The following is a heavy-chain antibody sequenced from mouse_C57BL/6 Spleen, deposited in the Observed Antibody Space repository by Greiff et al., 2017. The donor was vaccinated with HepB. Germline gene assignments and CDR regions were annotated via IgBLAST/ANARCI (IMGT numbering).Heavy chain of an antibody. V-gene: IGHV1-72*01. Sequence: VQLQQPGAELVKPGASVKLSCKASGYTFTSYWMHWVKQRPGRGLEWIGRIDPNSGGTKYNEKFKRKATMTVDKPSSTAYMQLSSLTSEDSAVYYCAREGWLLRGGGYYAMDYWGQGTSVTVSS. CDR1: GYTFTSYW. D-gene: IGHD2-3*01. CDR2: IDPNSGGT. CDR3: AREGWLLRGGGYYAMDY. J-gene: IGHJ4*01.